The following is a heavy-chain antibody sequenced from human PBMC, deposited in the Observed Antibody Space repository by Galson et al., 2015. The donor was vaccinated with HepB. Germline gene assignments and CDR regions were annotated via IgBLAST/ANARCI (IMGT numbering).Heavy chain of an antibody. D-gene: IGHD3-3*01. J-gene: IGHJ5*02. CDR1: GGSISSSNW. CDR3: ARGGDDFWSGRFDP. Sequence: LSLTCAVSGGSISSSNWWTWVRQPPGKGLEWIREIFHSGSTNYNPSLKSRVAISVDKSRNQFSLKLRSVTAADTAVYYCARGGDDFWSGRFDPWGQGTLVTVSS. V-gene: IGHV4-4*02. CDR2: IFHSGST.